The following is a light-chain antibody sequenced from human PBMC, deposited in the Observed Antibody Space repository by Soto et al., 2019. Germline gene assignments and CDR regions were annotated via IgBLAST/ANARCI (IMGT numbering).Light chain of an antibody. CDR1: SSDVGGYNY. CDR2: EVN. V-gene: IGLV2-8*01. J-gene: IGLJ1*01. CDR3: SSYAGSSNV. Sequence: ALTQPPSASGSPGQSVAISCTGTSSDVGGYNYVSWYQQHPGKAPKLMIYEVNKRPSGVPDRFSGSKSGNTASLTVSGLQAKDEADYYCSSYAGSSNVFGTGTKVTVL.